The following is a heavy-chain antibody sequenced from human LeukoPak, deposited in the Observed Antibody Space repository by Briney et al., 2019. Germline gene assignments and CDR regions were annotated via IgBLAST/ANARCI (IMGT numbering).Heavy chain of an antibody. J-gene: IGHJ4*02. D-gene: IGHD6-19*01. V-gene: IGHV6-1*01. CDR1: GDSVSSNSAA. CDR2: TYYRSKWYN. CDR3: ARVGEQWLVFFDY. Sequence: SQTLSLTCAISGDSVSSNSAAWNWITQSPSRGLEWLGRTYYRSKWYNDYAVSVKSRITINPDTSKNQFSLQLNSVTPKDTAVYYCARVGEQWLVFFDYWGQGTLVTVSS.